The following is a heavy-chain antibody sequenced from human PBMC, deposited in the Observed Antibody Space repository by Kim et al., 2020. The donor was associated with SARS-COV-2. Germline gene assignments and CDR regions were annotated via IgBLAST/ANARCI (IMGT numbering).Heavy chain of an antibody. CDR3: ASPARSYSSSWYW. D-gene: IGHD6-13*01. J-gene: IGHJ4*02. V-gene: IGHV4-39*01. Sequence: YNPTLKSRVTIAVDTYKNQFSQKLSSVTAADTAVYYCASPARSYSSSWYWWGQGTLVTVSS.